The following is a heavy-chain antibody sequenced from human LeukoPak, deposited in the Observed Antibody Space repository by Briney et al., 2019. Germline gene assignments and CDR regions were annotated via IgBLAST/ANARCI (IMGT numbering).Heavy chain of an antibody. D-gene: IGHD6-6*01. CDR3: ARVFRSITARLDFDY. V-gene: IGHV4-38-2*02. Sequence: SETLSLTCTVSGYSISSGYYWGWIRQPPGKGLEWIGSIYHSGSTYYNPSLKSRVTISVDTSKNQFSLKLSSVTAADTAVYYCARVFRSITARLDFDYWGQGTLVTVSS. CDR1: GYSISSGYY. J-gene: IGHJ4*02. CDR2: IYHSGST.